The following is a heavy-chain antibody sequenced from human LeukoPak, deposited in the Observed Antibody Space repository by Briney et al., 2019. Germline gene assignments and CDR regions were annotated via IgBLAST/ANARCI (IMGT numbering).Heavy chain of an antibody. V-gene: IGHV3-48*03. CDR2: ISSSGSTI. D-gene: IGHD6-19*01. J-gene: IGHJ4*02. CDR1: GFTFSSYE. CDR3: ARVEQWLVAGDHFDY. Sequence: PGGSLRLSCAASGFTFSSYEMNWVRQAPGKGLEWVSYISSSGSTIYYADSVKGRFTISRDNAKNSLYLQMNSLRAEDTAVYYCARVEQWLVAGDHFDYWGQGTLVTVSS.